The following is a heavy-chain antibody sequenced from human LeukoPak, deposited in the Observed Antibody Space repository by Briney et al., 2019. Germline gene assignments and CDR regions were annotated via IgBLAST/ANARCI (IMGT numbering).Heavy chain of an antibody. D-gene: IGHD6-13*01. CDR2: IYYSGST. V-gene: IGHV4-59*08. CDR1: GGSISTYY. Sequence: SETLSLTCSVSGGSISTYYWSWIRQPPGKGLEWIGYIYYSGSTSYNPSLKSRVTISVNTSKNQFSLDLSSVTAADTAVYYCARHGIVDSSRKYYFDYWGQGTLVTVSS. CDR3: ARHGIVDSSRKYYFDY. J-gene: IGHJ4*02.